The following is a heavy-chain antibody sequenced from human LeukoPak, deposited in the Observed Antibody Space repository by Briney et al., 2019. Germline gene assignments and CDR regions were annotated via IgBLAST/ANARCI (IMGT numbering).Heavy chain of an antibody. J-gene: IGHJ4*02. CDR1: GFPFSSYG. V-gene: IGHV3-30*02. D-gene: IGHD2-15*01. Sequence: GGSLRLSCAASGFPFSSYGMHWVRQAPGKGLEWVAFIRYDGSNKYYADSVKGRFTISRDNSKNTLYLQMNSLRAGDTAVYYCAKEELGYCSGGSCYWGQGTLVTVSS. CDR2: IRYDGSNK. CDR3: AKEELGYCSGGSCY.